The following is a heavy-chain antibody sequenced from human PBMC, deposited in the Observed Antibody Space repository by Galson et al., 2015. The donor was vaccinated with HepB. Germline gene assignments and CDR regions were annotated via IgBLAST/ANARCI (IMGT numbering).Heavy chain of an antibody. CDR2: IKSKTDGGTT. CDR3: TTQGPEELRYFDWSGDY. J-gene: IGHJ4*02. CDR1: GFTFSNAW. V-gene: IGHV3-15*01. D-gene: IGHD3-9*01. Sequence: SLRLSCAASGFTFSNAWMSWVRQAPGKGLEWVGRIKSKTDGGTTDYAAPVNGRFTISRDDSKNTLYLQMNSLKTEDTAVYYCTTQGPEELRYFDWSGDYWGQGTLVTVSS.